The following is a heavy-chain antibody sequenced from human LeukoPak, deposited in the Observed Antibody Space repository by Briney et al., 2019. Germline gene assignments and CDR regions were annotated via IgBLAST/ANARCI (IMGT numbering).Heavy chain of an antibody. J-gene: IGHJ3*02. CDR1: GFTFSSYA. D-gene: IGHD1-1*01. Sequence: GRSLRLSCAASGFTFSSYAMHWVRQAPGKRLEWVAVISYDGSNKYYADSVKGRFTISRDNSKNTLYLQMNSLRAEDTAVYYCARERRQGYTGNAFDIWGQGTMVTVSS. CDR2: ISYDGSNK. CDR3: ARERRQGYTGNAFDI. V-gene: IGHV3-30*04.